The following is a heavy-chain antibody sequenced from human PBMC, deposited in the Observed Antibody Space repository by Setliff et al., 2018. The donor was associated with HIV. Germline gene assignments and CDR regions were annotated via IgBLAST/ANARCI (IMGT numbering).Heavy chain of an antibody. CDR3: ARGVAAAGTDY. CDR2: ISYSTGYI. CDR1: GFTFSSFG. V-gene: IGHV3-21*01. D-gene: IGHD6-13*01. Sequence: GGSLRFSCAASGFTFSSFGMHWVRQAPGKGLEWVSSISYSTGYIYYADSVKGRFTISRDNAKSSLYLQMNSLRAEDTAVYYCARGVAAAGTDYWGQGTLVTVSS. J-gene: IGHJ4*02.